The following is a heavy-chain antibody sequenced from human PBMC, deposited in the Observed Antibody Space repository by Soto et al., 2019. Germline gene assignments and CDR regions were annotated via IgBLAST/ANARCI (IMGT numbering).Heavy chain of an antibody. CDR2: ISGSGGST. D-gene: IGHD3-10*01. CDR1: GFTFSSYA. CDR3: AKDSGLGERFLLYYFDY. J-gene: IGHJ4*02. V-gene: IGHV3-23*01. Sequence: GSLRLSCAASGFTFSSYAMSWVRQAPGKGLEWVSAISGSGGSTYYADSVKGRFTISRDNSKNTLYLQMNSLRAEDTAVYYCAKDSGLGERFLLYYFDYWGQGTLVTVSS.